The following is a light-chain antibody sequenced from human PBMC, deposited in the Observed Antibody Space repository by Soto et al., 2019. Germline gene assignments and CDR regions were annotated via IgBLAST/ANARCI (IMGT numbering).Light chain of an antibody. CDR1: SSDVGGYNY. CDR2: EVN. V-gene: IGLV2-14*01. Sequence: QSALTQPASVSGSPGQSITISCTGTSSDVGGYNYVSWYQQHPGRAPKLMIYEVNNRPSGVSNRFSGSKSGNTASLTISGLQAEDEADYYCSSYTNSRSRVFGGGTKLTVL. CDR3: SSYTNSRSRV. J-gene: IGLJ3*02.